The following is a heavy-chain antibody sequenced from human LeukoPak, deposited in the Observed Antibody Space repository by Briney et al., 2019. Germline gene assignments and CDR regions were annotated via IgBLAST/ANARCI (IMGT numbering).Heavy chain of an antibody. CDR2: ISSSGSTI. J-gene: IGHJ6*03. Sequence: GGSLRLSCAASGFTFSSYAMSWVRQAPGKGLEWVSYISSSGSTIYYADSVKGRFTISRDNAKNSLYLQMNSLRAEDTAVYYCASHLSSTSCYGSRGETCYYYYYMDVWGKGTTVTISS. CDR1: GFTFSSYA. CDR3: ASHLSSTSCYGSRGETCYYYYYMDV. D-gene: IGHD2-2*01. V-gene: IGHV3-48*03.